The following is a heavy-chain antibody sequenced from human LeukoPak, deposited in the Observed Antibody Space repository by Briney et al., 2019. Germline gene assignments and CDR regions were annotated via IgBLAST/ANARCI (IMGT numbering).Heavy chain of an antibody. CDR1: GFTFTSSA. Sequence: SVKVSCKASGFTFTSSAMQWVRQARGQRLEWIGWIVVGSGNTNYAQKFQERVTITRDMSTSTAYMELSSLRSEDTAVYYCAAGVRGYSSSWYIFDYGMDVWGQGTTVTVSS. V-gene: IGHV1-58*02. CDR3: AAGVRGYSSSWYIFDYGMDV. CDR2: IVVGSGNT. J-gene: IGHJ6*02. D-gene: IGHD6-13*01.